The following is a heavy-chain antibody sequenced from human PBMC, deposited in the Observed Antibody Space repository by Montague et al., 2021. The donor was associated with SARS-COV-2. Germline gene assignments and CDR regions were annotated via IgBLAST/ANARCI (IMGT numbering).Heavy chain of an antibody. CDR2: INHSGST. D-gene: IGHD3-10*01. V-gene: IGHV4-34*01. Sequence: CAVYGGSFSGYYWSWTRQPPGKGLEWIGEINHSGSTNYNPSLKGRVTISVDTSRNQFSLKLSSVTAADMAVYYCAIPMVRGFSRAFDIWGQGTMVTVSS. CDR3: AIPMVRGFSRAFDI. J-gene: IGHJ3*02. CDR1: GGSFSGYY.